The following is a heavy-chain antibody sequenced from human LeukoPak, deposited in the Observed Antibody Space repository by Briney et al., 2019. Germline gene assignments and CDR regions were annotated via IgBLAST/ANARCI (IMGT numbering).Heavy chain of an antibody. D-gene: IGHD1-26*01. Sequence: PGGSLRLSCAASGFTSSSYTMNWVRQAPGKGLEWVSSISSSSSYVFYADSVKGRFTISRDNAKNSLYLQMNSLRAEDTAVYYCARVRELYRDYWGQGTLVTVSS. CDR2: ISSSSSYV. CDR1: GFTSSSYT. CDR3: ARVRELYRDY. V-gene: IGHV3-21*01. J-gene: IGHJ4*02.